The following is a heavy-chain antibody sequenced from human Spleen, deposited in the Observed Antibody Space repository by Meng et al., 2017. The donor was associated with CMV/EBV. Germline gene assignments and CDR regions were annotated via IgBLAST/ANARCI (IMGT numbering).Heavy chain of an antibody. CDR3: AKTTTYYYYGMDV. Sequence: GGSLILSCAASGFTFSSYAMSWVRQAPGKGLESVSFIYSGGSDTFYADSVKGRFIISRDNSKNTLYLQMNSLRAEDTAIYYCAKTTTYYYYGMDVWGQGTTVTVSS. J-gene: IGHJ6*02. CDR1: GFTFSSYA. D-gene: IGHD1-14*01. V-gene: IGHV3-23*03. CDR2: IYSGGSDT.